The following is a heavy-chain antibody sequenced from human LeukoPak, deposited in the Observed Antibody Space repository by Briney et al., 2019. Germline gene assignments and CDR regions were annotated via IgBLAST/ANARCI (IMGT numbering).Heavy chain of an antibody. J-gene: IGHJ4*02. D-gene: IGHD5-12*01. CDR3: ARDRSGYEGGDY. V-gene: IGHV1-18*01. Sequence: GASVKVSCKASGYTFTSYGISWVRQAPGQGLEWMGWISSYNVNTNDAQKLQGRVTMTTDTSTRTAYMEVRSLRADDTAVYYCARDRSGYEGGDYWGQGTLVTVSS. CDR2: ISSYNVNT. CDR1: GYTFTSYG.